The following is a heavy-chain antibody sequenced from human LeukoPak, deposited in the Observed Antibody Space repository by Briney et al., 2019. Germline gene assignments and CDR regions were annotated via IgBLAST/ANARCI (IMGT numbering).Heavy chain of an antibody. J-gene: IGHJ4*02. V-gene: IGHV4-34*01. CDR1: GGSFRGYY. CDR3: ARGRPIAARRYYFDY. D-gene: IGHD6-6*01. Sequence: NPSETLSLTCAVYGGSFRGYYWSWIRQPPGKGLEWIGEINHSGSSNYNPSLKSRVTISVDTSKNQFSLKLSSVTAADTAVYYCARGRPIAARRYYFDYWGQGTLVTVSS. CDR2: INHSGSS.